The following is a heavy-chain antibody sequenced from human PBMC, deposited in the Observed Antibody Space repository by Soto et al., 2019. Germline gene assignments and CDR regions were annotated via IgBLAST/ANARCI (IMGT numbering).Heavy chain of an antibody. D-gene: IGHD5-12*01. CDR1: GGTFSSYA. Sequence: GASVKVSCKASGGTFSSYAISWVRQAPGQGLEWMGGIIPIFGTANYAQKFQGRVTITRDTSASTAYMELSSLRSEDTAVYYCARRDGYNYWYFDYWGQGTLVTSPQ. J-gene: IGHJ4*02. CDR2: IIPIFGTA. V-gene: IGHV1-69*05. CDR3: ARRDGYNYWYFDY.